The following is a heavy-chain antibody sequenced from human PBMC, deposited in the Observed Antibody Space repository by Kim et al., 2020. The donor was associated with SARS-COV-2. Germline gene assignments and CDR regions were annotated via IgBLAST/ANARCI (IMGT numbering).Heavy chain of an antibody. CDR1: GFTFGDYY. CDR2: IGTSGNTV. D-gene: IGHD2-15*01. Sequence: GGSLRLSCAASGFTFGDYYMNWIRQAPGKGLEWLAYIGTSGNTVYADSVRGRFNLHRDNTKSSVYLEMSSLLAADTAVYYCAREVVAWLQIGAFDFWGQG. CDR3: AREVVAWLQIGAFDF. V-gene: IGHV3-11*01. J-gene: IGHJ4*02.